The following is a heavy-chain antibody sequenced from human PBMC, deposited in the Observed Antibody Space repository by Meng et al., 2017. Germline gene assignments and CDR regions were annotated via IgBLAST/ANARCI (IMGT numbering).Heavy chain of an antibody. V-gene: IGHV1-2*02. J-gene: IGHJ4*02. D-gene: IGHD5-12*01. CDR2: INPNSGGT. Sequence: ASVKVSCKASGYTFTGYYMHWVRQAPGQGLEWMGWINPNSGGTNYAQKFQGRVTMTRDTSISTAYMELSRLRSDDTAVYYCARYSGYDVSNLDYWGQGTLVTGAS. CDR1: GYTFTGYY. CDR3: ARYSGYDVSNLDY.